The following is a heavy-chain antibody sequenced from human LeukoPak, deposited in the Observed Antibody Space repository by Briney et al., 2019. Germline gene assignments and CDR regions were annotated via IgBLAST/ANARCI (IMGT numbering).Heavy chain of an antibody. Sequence: SETLSLTCAVSGGSISSSNWWSWVRQPPGKGLEWIGEIYHSGSTNYNPSLKSRVTISVDTSKNQFSLKLSSVTAADTAVYYCARHARELLPFYYYYYMDVWGKGTTVTISS. V-gene: IGHV4-4*02. J-gene: IGHJ6*03. CDR2: IYHSGST. CDR3: ARHARELLPFYYYYYMDV. CDR1: GGSISSSNW. D-gene: IGHD3-10*01.